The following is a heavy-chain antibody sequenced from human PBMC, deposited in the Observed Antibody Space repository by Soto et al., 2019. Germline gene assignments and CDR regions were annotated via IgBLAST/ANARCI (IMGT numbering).Heavy chain of an antibody. V-gene: IGHV1-18*01. CDR3: ARDQSFDRSYYYGIDV. CDR1: GYPFTHYG. Sequence: QVQLVQSGAEVKKPGASVRVSCKSSGYPFTHYGITWVRQAPGQGLEWMGWISPFNGNTNYGQTLQGRVTLTTDTSTSTVYRELRSLRSDDTAVYYCARDQSFDRSYYYGIDVWGQGTTVTVSS. D-gene: IGHD3-10*01. CDR2: ISPFNGNT. J-gene: IGHJ6*02.